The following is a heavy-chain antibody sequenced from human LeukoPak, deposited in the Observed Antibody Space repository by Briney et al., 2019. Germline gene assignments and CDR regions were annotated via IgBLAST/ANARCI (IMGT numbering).Heavy chain of an antibody. V-gene: IGHV1-69*13. Sequence: ASVKVSCTASGGTFSIYAISWVRQAPGQGLEWMGGIIPILGTANYAQKFQGRVTITADESTSTAYMELSSLRSEDTAVYYCAIENYDFWSGHSADAFDIWGQGTMVTVS. CDR1: GGTFSIYA. CDR3: AIENYDFWSGHSADAFDI. D-gene: IGHD3-3*01. J-gene: IGHJ3*02. CDR2: IIPILGTA.